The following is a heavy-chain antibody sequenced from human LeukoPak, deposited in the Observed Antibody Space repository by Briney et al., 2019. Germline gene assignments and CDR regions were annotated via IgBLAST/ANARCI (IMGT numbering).Heavy chain of an antibody. V-gene: IGHV3-7*03. Sequence: GGSLRLSCAASGFTFSSYWMTWVRQAPGKGLEWVASIQEDGSEKNYVDSVKGRFTISRDNAQKSMYLQMNSLRAEDTAVYYCARDGYFDAFDIWGQGTLVTVSS. CDR2: IQEDGSEK. CDR3: ARDGYFDAFDI. J-gene: IGHJ3*02. D-gene: IGHD5-18*01. CDR1: GFTFSSYW.